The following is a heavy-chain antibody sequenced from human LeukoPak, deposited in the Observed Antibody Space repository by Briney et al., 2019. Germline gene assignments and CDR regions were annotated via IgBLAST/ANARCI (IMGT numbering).Heavy chain of an antibody. V-gene: IGHV1-8*03. CDR1: GYTFTSYD. D-gene: IGHD6-19*01. CDR3: ARMTVSGRDNWFDP. CDR2: LNPSSGNT. Sequence: GASVKVSCKASGYTFTSYDINWVRQATGQGLEWMGWLNPSSGNTGYAQKFKGRVTITRNTSKNTAYMELSSLRSEDTAVYYCARMTVSGRDNWFDPWGQGTLVTVSS. J-gene: IGHJ5*02.